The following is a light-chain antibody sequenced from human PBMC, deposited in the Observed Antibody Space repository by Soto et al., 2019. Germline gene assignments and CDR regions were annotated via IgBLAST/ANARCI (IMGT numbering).Light chain of an antibody. Sequence: QSALTQPASVSGSPGQSITISCTGTSSDVGGYNYVSWYQQHPGKAPKLMIYEVSNRPSGVSNRFSGSKSGNTASLTISGLQAEDEADYYCSSYTSSSKIFGTGIKLTV. CDR2: EVS. CDR3: SSYTSSSKI. CDR1: SSDVGGYNY. V-gene: IGLV2-14*01. J-gene: IGLJ1*01.